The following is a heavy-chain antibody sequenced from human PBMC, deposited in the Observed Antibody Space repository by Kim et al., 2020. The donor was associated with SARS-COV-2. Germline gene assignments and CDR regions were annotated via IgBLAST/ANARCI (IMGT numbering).Heavy chain of an antibody. Sequence: SETLSLTCTVSGGSIISYYWSWIRQSPGKGLEWIGQIYSSGNTNYNPSLKSRVTISVDTSKNQFSLKLSSVSAADTAVYYCAKNGPRGGKAFDYWGQGTQVTVSS. V-gene: IGHV4-59*13. CDR2: IYSSGNT. D-gene: IGHD2-15*01. CDR1: GGSIISYY. CDR3: AKNGPRGGKAFDY. J-gene: IGHJ4*02.